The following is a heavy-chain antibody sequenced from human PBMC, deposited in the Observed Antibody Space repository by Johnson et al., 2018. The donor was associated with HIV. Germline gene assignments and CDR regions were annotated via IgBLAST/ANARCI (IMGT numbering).Heavy chain of an antibody. CDR3: ARRFGAAFDI. CDR1: GFTFDDYA. V-gene: IGHV3-9*01. D-gene: IGHD3-16*01. J-gene: IGHJ3*02. Sequence: VQLVESGGGLVQPGRSLRLSCAASGFTFDDYAMHWVRQAPGKGLEWVSGISWNSGSIGYVDSVKGRFTISRDNAKNSLYLQMNSLRAEDTAVYYCARRFGAAFDIWGQGTMVTVSS. CDR2: ISWNSGSI.